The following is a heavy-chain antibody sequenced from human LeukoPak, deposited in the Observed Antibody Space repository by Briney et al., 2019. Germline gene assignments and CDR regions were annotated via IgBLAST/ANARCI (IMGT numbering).Heavy chain of an antibody. V-gene: IGHV3-9*01. J-gene: IGHJ3*02. CDR1: GFTFDDYA. D-gene: IGHD3-16*01. CDR3: AKDMRGEGAFDI. Sequence: GGSLRLSCAASGFTFDDYAMHWVRQAPGKGLEWVSGISWNSGSIGYADSVKGRFTISRDNAKNSLYLQMNSLRAEDTALYYCAKDMRGEGAFDIWGQGTMVTVSS. CDR2: ISWNSGSI.